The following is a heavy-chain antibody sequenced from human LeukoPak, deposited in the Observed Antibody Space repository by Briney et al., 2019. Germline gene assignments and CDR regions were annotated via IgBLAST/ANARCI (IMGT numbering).Heavy chain of an antibody. CDR2: IYPGDSDT. CDR3: ARRGHCRSDGCYGFDN. D-gene: IGHD2-8*01. Sequence: GESLKISCKGSGYSSSTYWIAWVRQMPGKGLQWMGIIYPGDSDTRYSPSFEGQVTISADKSTSTAYLQWTSLQASDTAIYYCARRGHCRSDGCYGFDNWGQGTLVTVSS. J-gene: IGHJ4*02. V-gene: IGHV5-51*01. CDR1: GYSSSTYW.